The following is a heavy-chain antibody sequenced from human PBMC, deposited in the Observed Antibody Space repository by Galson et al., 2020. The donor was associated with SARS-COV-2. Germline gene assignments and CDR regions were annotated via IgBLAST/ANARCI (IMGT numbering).Heavy chain of an antibody. CDR3: ARESGWLQSFDD. Sequence: SESLSLTCPISGRSITSYFWTWIRQLPRKGLAWVGSILYRGSTRYSGSTNYNPSLKSPVTISVRTSKNQFSLKLSSVTAADTAVYYCARESGWLQSFDDWGQGTLVTVSS. CDR1: GRSITSYF. D-gene: IGHD5-12*01. J-gene: IGHJ4*02. V-gene: IGHV4-59*13. CDR2: ILYRGSTRYSGST.